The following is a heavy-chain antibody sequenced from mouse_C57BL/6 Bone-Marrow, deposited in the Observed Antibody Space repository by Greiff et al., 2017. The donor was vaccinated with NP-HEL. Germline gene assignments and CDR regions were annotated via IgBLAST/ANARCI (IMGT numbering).Heavy chain of an antibody. D-gene: IGHD1-1*01. CDR1: GYSFTGYY. Sequence: EVQLQQSGPELVTPGASVKISCKASGYSFTGYYMSWVKQSPEKSLEWIGEINPSTGGTTYNQKFKAKATLTVDKSSSTVYMQLKSLTSEDSAVFYCARRGYFYWYFDVWGTGTTVTVSS. J-gene: IGHJ1*03. V-gene: IGHV1-42*01. CDR2: INPSTGGT. CDR3: ARRGYFYWYFDV.